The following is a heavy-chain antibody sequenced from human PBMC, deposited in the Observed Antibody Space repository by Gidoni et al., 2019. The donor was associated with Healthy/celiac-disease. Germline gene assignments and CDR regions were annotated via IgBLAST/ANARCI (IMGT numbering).Heavy chain of an antibody. J-gene: IGHJ4*02. CDR1: VFPFRNPW. Sequence: EVQLVESGGGLVKPGGSLRLSCAASVFPFRNPWVSRVRQAPGKGLEWVGRIKSKTDGGTTDYAAPVKGRFTISRDDSKNTLYLQMNSLKTEDTAVYYCTTGVSGGIVVVVAATYVLDYWGQGTLVTVSS. V-gene: IGHV3-15*01. CDR2: IKSKTDGGTT. D-gene: IGHD2-15*01. CDR3: TTGVSGGIVVVVAATYVLDY.